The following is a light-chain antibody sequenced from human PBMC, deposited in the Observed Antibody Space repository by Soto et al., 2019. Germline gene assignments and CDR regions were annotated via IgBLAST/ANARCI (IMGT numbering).Light chain of an antibody. Sequence: QSVLTQPASVSGSPGQSITISCTGTSSDVGSYNYVSWYQQHPGKAPKLMIYDVSNRPSGVSNRFSGSKSGNTASLTISGLQAEDEADYYCSSYTSVSTYVFGTGTKLTVL. J-gene: IGLJ1*01. V-gene: IGLV2-14*01. CDR3: SSYTSVSTYV. CDR1: SSDVGSYNY. CDR2: DVS.